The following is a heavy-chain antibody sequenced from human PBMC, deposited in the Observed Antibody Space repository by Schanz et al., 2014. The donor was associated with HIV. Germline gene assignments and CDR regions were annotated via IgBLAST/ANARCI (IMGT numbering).Heavy chain of an antibody. Sequence: EVQLVESGGGLVKPGRSLRLSCTTSGFTFSDYPVSWLRQAPGKGLEWVSAISGSISTTFYADSVKGRFTISRDKSKNTLYLQVKRLRTEDTAVYFCAKDGNLYDSRYRGKGNYYHYYGMDVWGQGTTVTVS. CDR3: AKDGNLYDSRYRGKGNYYHYYGMDV. V-gene: IGHV3-23*04. CDR2: ISGSISTT. J-gene: IGHJ6*02. D-gene: IGHD3-22*01. CDR1: GFTFSDYP.